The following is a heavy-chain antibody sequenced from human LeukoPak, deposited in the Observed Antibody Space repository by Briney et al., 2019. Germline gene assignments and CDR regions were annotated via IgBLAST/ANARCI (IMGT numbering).Heavy chain of an antibody. V-gene: IGHV1-2*02. CDR2: INPNSGGT. D-gene: IGHD1-7*01. CDR3: ARDLTGTTGWFDP. J-gene: IGHJ5*02. CDR1: GYTFTSYD. Sequence: GASVKVSCKASGYTFTSYDINWVRQATGQGLEWMGWINPNSGGTNYAQKFQGRVTMTRDTSISTAYMELSRLRSDDTAVYYCARDLTGTTGWFDPWGQGTLVTVSS.